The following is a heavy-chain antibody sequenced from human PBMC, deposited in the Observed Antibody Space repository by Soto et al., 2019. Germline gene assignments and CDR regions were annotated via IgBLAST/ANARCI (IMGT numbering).Heavy chain of an antibody. CDR1: GYTFTSYD. Sequence: ASVKVSCKASGYTFTSYDINWVRQATGQGLEWMGWMNPNSGNTGYAQKFQGRVTMTRNTSISTAYMELSSLRSEDTAVYYCARANNWNDVPTDYWGQGTLVTVSS. D-gene: IGHD1-1*01. J-gene: IGHJ4*02. V-gene: IGHV1-8*01. CDR3: ARANNWNDVPTDY. CDR2: MNPNSGNT.